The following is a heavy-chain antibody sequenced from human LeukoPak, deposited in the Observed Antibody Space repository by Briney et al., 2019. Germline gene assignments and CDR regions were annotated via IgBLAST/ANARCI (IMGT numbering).Heavy chain of an antibody. V-gene: IGHV4-39*01. J-gene: IGHJ4*02. CDR3: AGRTIFGVGRTGYAYY. D-gene: IGHD3-3*01. Sequence: SETLSLTCTLSVGFISISSYHGGWIRQPPGKGVEWIGSIYYSRSTYYNPSLKSRLTISVDTSKNQFSMKLSSVTAADTAVYYCAGRTIFGVGRTGYAYYWGQGTLVTVSS. CDR2: IYYSRST. CDR1: VGFISISSYH.